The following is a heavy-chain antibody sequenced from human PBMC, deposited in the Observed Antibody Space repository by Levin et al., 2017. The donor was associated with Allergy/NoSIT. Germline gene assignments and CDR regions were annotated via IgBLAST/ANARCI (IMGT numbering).Heavy chain of an antibody. Sequence: PSETLSLTCTVSGGSISSYYWSWIRQPAGKGLEWIGRIYTSGSTNYNPSLKSRVTMSVDTSKNQFSLKLSSVTAADTAVYSCARDLGSQRYSNDVLGGGRTKYYYYGMDVWGQGTTVTVSS. D-gene: IGHD4-11*01. CDR1: GGSISSYY. CDR3: ARDLGSQRYSNDVLGGGRTKYYYYGMDV. V-gene: IGHV4-4*07. CDR2: IYTSGST. J-gene: IGHJ6*02.